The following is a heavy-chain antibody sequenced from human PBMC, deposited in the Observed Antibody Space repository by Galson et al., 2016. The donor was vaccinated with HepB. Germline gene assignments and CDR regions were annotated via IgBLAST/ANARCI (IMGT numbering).Heavy chain of an antibody. J-gene: IGHJ4*02. CDR2: IYSGGTT. CDR3: ARDPPAVATATWG. CDR1: GLTVSSNY. V-gene: IGHV3-53*01. D-gene: IGHD2-2*01. Sequence: SLRLSCAASGLTVSSNYMSWVRQAPGKGLEWVSLIYSGGTTKYADSVKGRFTISRDSSKNTLYLQMNSLRAEDTGVYYCARDPPAVATATWGWGQGTLVIVSS.